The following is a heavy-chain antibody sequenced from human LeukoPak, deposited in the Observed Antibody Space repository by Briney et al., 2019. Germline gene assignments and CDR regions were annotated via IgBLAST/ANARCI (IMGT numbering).Heavy chain of an antibody. CDR2: ISWNSGSI. J-gene: IGHJ4*02. D-gene: IGHD5-18*01. CDR1: GFTFDDYA. V-gene: IGHV3-9*01. Sequence: GGSLRLSCAASGFTFDDYAMHWVRQAPGKGLEWASGISWNSGSIGYADSVKGRFTISRDNAKNSLYLQMNSLRAEDTALYYCAKDVNLDTAMVTLAYWGQGTLVTVSS. CDR3: AKDVNLDTAMVTLAY.